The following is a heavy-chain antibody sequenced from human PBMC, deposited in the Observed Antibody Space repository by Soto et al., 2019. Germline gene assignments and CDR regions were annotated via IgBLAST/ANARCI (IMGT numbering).Heavy chain of an antibody. CDR1: GFSLSTSGVG. V-gene: IGHV2-5*02. Sequence: SGPTLVNPTQTLTLTCTFSGFSLSTSGVGVGWIRQPPGKAQEWLAVIYWDDDRRYSPSLKSRLTITKDTSKNQVVLTMTNMDPVDTGTYYCPHASISPYYYHGLDVWGQGTTVTVSS. CDR2: IYWDDDR. CDR3: PHASISPYYYHGLDV. J-gene: IGHJ6*02. D-gene: IGHD1-20*01.